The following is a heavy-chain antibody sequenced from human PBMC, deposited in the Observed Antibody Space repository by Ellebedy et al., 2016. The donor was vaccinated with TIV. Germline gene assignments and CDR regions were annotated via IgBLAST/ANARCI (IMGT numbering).Heavy chain of an antibody. Sequence: GESLKISXAASGFTFSSYSMNWVRQPPGKGLGWVSSISSSSSYIYYADSVKGRFTISRDNAKNSLYLQMNSLRAEDTAVYYCARDYDLGAPMYYFDYWGQGTLVTVSS. CDR1: GFTFSSYS. V-gene: IGHV3-21*01. CDR3: ARDYDLGAPMYYFDY. CDR2: ISSSSSYI. J-gene: IGHJ4*02. D-gene: IGHD1-26*01.